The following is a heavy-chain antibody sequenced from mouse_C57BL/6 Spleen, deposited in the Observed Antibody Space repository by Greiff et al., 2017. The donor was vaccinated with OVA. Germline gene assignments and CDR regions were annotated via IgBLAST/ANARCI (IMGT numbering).Heavy chain of an antibody. CDR3: TTYERGAMDD. D-gene: IGHD2-12*01. CDR2: IDPENGDT. V-gene: IGHV14-4*01. J-gene: IGHJ4*01. Sequence: EVQLQQSGAELVRPGASVKLSCTASGFNIKDDYMHWVKQRPEQGLEWIGWIDPENGDTEYASKFQGKATITADTSSNTAYLQLSSLTSEDTAVYYCTTYERGAMDDWGQGTSVTVSS. CDR1: GFNIKDDY.